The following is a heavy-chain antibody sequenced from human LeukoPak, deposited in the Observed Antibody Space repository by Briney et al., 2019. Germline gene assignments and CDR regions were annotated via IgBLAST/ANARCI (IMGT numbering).Heavy chain of an antibody. CDR2: MWYDGSNK. V-gene: IGHV3-33*01. J-gene: IGHJ4*02. CDR3: ARGLPPVMKYYFDY. D-gene: IGHD4-11*01. Sequence: GGSLRLSCAASGFTFNSYGMHWVRQAPGKGLEWEAVMWYDGSNKYYADSVKGRFTISRDDSKNTLYLQMNSLRAEDTAMYYCARGLPPVMKYYFDYWGQGTLVTVSS. CDR1: GFTFNSYG.